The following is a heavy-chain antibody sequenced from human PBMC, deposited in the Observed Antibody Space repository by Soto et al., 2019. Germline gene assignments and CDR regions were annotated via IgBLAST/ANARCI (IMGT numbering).Heavy chain of an antibody. J-gene: IGHJ3*02. V-gene: IGHV1-69*13. CDR3: ARDRGGSITMHVLEARPDDAFDI. Sequence: GASVKVSCKASGGTFSSYAISWVRQAPGQGLEWMGGIIPIFGTANYAQKFQGRVTITADESTSTAYMELSSLRSEDTAVYYCARDRGGSITMHVLEARPDDAFDIWGQGTMVT. D-gene: IGHD3-10*01. CDR1: GGTFSSYA. CDR2: IIPIFGTA.